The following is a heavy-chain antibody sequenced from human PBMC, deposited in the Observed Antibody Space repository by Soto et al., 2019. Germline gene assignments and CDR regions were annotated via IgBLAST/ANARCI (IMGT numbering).Heavy chain of an antibody. CDR3: ARDLPTMDV. Sequence: QVQLVQSGAEVKKPGASVKVSCKASGYTFTSYGISWVRQAPGQGLEWMGWIRAYNGNTNYAQKPSGRVTITTDTATSPAYMELRSLRSADTAVYYCARDLPTMDVWGQGPTVTVSS. J-gene: IGHJ6*02. CDR1: GYTFTSYG. CDR2: IRAYNGNT. V-gene: IGHV1-18*01.